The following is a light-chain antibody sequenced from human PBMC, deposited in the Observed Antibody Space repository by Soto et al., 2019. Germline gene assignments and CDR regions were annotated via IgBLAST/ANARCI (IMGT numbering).Light chain of an antibody. V-gene: IGKV3-11*01. J-gene: IGKJ4*01. CDR2: DAS. CDR1: QSVSTY. Sequence: EIVLTQSPATLSLSPGERATLSCRASQSVSTYLAWYQQKPGQAPRLLIYDASKRATGIPARFSGSGSGTDFTLTISSLEPEDFAVYYCQQRGSFAPYFGGGTEVEIK. CDR3: QQRGSFAPY.